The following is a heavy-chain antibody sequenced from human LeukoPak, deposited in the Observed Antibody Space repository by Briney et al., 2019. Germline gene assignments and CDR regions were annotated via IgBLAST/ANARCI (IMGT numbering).Heavy chain of an antibody. J-gene: IGHJ2*01. V-gene: IGHV3-48*01. D-gene: IGHD3-22*01. Sequence: PGGSLRLSCAASGFTFSSYSMNWVRQAPGKGLEWVSYISSSSSTIYYADSVKGRFTISRDNAKNSLYLQINSLRAEDTAVYYCARVGRLNRKITMIVVVIPDYWYFDLWGRGTLVTVSS. CDR1: GFTFSSYS. CDR2: ISSSSSTI. CDR3: ARVGRLNRKITMIVVVIPDYWYFDL.